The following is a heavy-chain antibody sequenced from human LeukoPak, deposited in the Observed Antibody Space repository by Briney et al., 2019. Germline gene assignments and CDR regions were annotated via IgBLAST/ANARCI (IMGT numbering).Heavy chain of an antibody. Sequence: PGGSLRLSCAASGFTFSDYYMSWIRQAPGKGLEWVSYISSSGSTMDYAASVKGRLTISRDNAKNSLYLQMNSLRAEDTAVYYCARSPGGYNYNGMDVWGQGTTVTVSS. J-gene: IGHJ6*02. CDR3: ARSPGGYNYNGMDV. CDR1: GFTFSDYY. V-gene: IGHV3-11*01. CDR2: ISSSGSTM.